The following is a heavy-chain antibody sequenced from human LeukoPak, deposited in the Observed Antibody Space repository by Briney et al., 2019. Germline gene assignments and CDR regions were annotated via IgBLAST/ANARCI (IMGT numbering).Heavy chain of an antibody. D-gene: IGHD3-3*01. CDR2: INPSGGST. Sequence: ASVKVSCKASGYTFTSYYLHWVRQAPGQGLEWMGIINPSGGSTSYAQKFQGRVTITRNTSISTAYMELSSLRSEDTAVYYCARGPTYYDFWSGYYPWGQGTLVTVSS. J-gene: IGHJ5*02. V-gene: IGHV1-46*01. CDR1: GYTFTSYY. CDR3: ARGPTYYDFWSGYYP.